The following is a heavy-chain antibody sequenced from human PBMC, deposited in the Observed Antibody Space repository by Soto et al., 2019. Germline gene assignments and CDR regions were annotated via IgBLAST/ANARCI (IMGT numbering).Heavy chain of an antibody. CDR1: GFTFSSYG. CDR3: AKADGQQWLIPHLDN. CDR2: ISYDGSNN. Sequence: QVQLVESGGAVVQPGKSLRLSCAASGFTFSSYGMYWVRQAPGKGLEWVAAISYDGSNNYHADSVKGRFTISRDNSKNTVSLQLNSLRVEDTAQYYCAKADGQQWLIPHLDNWGQGTLVTVS. J-gene: IGHJ4*02. V-gene: IGHV3-30*18. D-gene: IGHD6-19*01.